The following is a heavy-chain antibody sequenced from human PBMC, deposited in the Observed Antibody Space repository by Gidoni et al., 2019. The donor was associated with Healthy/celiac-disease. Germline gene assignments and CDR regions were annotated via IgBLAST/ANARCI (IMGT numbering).Heavy chain of an antibody. J-gene: IGHJ5*02. CDR1: GGSFSGYY. D-gene: IGHD1-7*01. CDR2: INHSGST. CDR3: ARWGKGRNSVQRWFDP. V-gene: IGHV4-34*01. Sequence: QVQLQQWGAGLLKPSETLSLTCAAYGGSFSGYYWSWIRQPPGKGLEWIGEINHSGSTNYNPSLKSRVTISVDTSKNQFSLKLSSVTAADTAVYYCARWGKGRNSVQRWFDPWGQGTLVTVSS.